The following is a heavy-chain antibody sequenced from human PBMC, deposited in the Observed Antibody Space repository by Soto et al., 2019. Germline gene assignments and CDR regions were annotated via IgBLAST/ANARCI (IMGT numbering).Heavy chain of an antibody. CDR1: GNTFPIYT. Sequence: QVQLVQSGDELKKPGASVKVSCKPSGNTFPIYTIGWVRQAPGRGLEWMGWISIYTGNTNYGEKVQGRITMTTDRATNTVSTELRSLRSDDTAVYFCATAASGHKFDYWGQGTRVTVSS. CDR3: ATAASGHKFDY. J-gene: IGHJ4*02. CDR2: ISIYTGNT. D-gene: IGHD5-12*01. V-gene: IGHV1-18*04.